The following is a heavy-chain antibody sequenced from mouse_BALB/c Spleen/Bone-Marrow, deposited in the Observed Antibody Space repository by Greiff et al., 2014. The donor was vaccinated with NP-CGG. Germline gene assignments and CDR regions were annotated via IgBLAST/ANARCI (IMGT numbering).Heavy chain of an antibody. D-gene: IGHD1-1*01. CDR1: GYTFTSYW. V-gene: IGHV1-7*01. CDR2: INPSTGYT. J-gene: IGHJ4*01. Sequence: VQLQESGVELAKPGASVKMSCKASGYTFTSYWMHWVKQRPGQGLEWIGYINPSTGYTEYNQKFKDKATLTADKSSSTAYMQLSSLTSEDSAVYYCARQITTVDYAMDYWGQGTSVTVSS. CDR3: ARQITTVDYAMDY.